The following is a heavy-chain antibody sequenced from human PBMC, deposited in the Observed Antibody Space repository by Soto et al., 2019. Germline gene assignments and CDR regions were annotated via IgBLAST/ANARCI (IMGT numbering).Heavy chain of an antibody. D-gene: IGHD4-4*01. J-gene: IGHJ6*02. CDR3: AREVGSTTPTGGGMDV. CDR2: IYSGGST. V-gene: IGHV3-53*01. CDR1: GFTVSSNY. Sequence: EVQLVESGGGLIQPGGSLRLSCAASGFTVSSNYMSWVRQAPGKGLEWVSVIYSGGSTYYADSVKGRFTISRDNSKNTLYLQMNSLRAEDMAVYYSAREVGSTTPTGGGMDVWGQETTVTVSS.